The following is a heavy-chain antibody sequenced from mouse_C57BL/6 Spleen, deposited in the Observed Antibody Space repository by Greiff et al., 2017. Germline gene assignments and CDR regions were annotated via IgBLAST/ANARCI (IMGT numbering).Heavy chain of an antibody. J-gene: IGHJ4*01. CDR1: GYTFTSYW. V-gene: IGHV1-74*01. CDR3: AIRATPYYYAMDY. Sequence: VQLQQPGAELVKPGASVKVSCKASGYTFTSYWMHWVKQRPGQGLEWIGRIYPSDSDTNYNQKFKGKATLTVDKSSSTAYMQLSSLTSKDSAVYYCAIRATPYYYAMDYWGQGTSVTVSS. CDR2: IYPSDSDT. D-gene: IGHD1-1*01.